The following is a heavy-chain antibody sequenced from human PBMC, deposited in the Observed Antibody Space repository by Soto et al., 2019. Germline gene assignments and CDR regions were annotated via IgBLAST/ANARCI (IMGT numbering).Heavy chain of an antibody. CDR1: GGSFTSYS. V-gene: IGHV1-69*02. D-gene: IGHD2-21*01. CDR3: AKSLVFVDHGYMDV. J-gene: IGHJ6*03. CDR2: IIPIQGKA. Sequence: QVHLVQSGAELKKPGSSVKVSCEASGGSFTSYSFTWVRQAPGQGLEWMGRIIPIQGKANYALKFQDRVTITADRSTRTVYMELTSMRPEDTAVYFCAKSLVFVDHGYMDVWGKGTTVTVSS.